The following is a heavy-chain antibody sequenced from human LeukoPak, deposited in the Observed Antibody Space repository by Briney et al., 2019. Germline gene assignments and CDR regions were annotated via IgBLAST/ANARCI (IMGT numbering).Heavy chain of an antibody. Sequence: ASVKVSCKASGGTFSSYAISWVRQAPGQGLEWMGRIIPILGIANYAQKFQGRVTITADKSTSTAYMELSSLRSEDTAVYYCAIVTTVVRVAYDYWGQGTLVTVSS. V-gene: IGHV1-69*04. CDR3: AIVTTVVRVAYDY. CDR1: GGTFSSYA. J-gene: IGHJ4*02. D-gene: IGHD4-23*01. CDR2: IIPILGIA.